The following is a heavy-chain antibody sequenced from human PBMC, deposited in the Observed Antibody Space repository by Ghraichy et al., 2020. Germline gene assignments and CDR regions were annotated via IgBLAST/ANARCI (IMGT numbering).Heavy chain of an antibody. CDR2: ISYDGSNK. CDR3: ARDTENGDYLFDY. J-gene: IGHJ4*02. Sequence: GESLNISCAASGFTFSSYAMHWVRQAPGKGLEWVAVISYDGSNKYYADSVKGRFTISRDNSKNTLYLQMNSLRAEDTAVYYCARDTENGDYLFDYWGQGTLVTVSS. D-gene: IGHD4-17*01. CDR1: GFTFSSYA. V-gene: IGHV3-30*04.